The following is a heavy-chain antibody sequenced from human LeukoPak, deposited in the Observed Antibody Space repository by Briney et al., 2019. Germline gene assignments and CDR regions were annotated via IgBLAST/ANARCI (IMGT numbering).Heavy chain of an antibody. CDR3: ARVGWYYYDSSGYYRAYYFDY. J-gene: IGHJ4*02. D-gene: IGHD3-22*01. Sequence: SETLSLTCTVSGGSISSYCWSWIRQPPGKGLEWIGYIYYSGSTNYNPSLKSRVTISVDTSKNQFSLKLSSVTAADTAVYYCARVGWYYYDSSGYYRAYYFDYWGQGTLVTVSS. CDR2: IYYSGST. CDR1: GGSISSYC. V-gene: IGHV4-59*01.